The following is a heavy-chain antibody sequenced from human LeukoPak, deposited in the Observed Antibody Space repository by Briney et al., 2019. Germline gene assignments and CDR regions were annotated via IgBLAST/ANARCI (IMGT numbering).Heavy chain of an antibody. CDR3: ARGRVAAAGTPGY. CDR1: GGSFSGYY. Sequence: SETLSLTCAVYGGSFSGYYWSWIRQPPGKGLEWIGEINHSGSTNYNPSLKSRVTISVDTSKNQFSLKLSSVTAADTAVNYCARGRVAAAGTPGYWGQGTLVTVSS. CDR2: INHSGST. J-gene: IGHJ4*02. D-gene: IGHD6-13*01. V-gene: IGHV4-34*01.